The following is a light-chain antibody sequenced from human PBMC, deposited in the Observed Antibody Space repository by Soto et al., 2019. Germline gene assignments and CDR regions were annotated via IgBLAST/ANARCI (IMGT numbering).Light chain of an antibody. CDR1: QSVSSNY. CDR3: QQYGNSPYT. Sequence: EIVLTQSPGTLSLSPGERATLSCRASQSVSSNYLAWYQQKPGQAPRLLIYGASSRATGIPDRFSGSGSGTGFTLTISRLEPEDFAVYYCQQYGNSPYTFGQGTKLEIK. J-gene: IGKJ2*01. CDR2: GAS. V-gene: IGKV3-20*01.